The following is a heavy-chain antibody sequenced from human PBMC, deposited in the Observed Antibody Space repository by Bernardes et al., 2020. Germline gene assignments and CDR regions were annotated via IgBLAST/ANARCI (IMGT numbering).Heavy chain of an antibody. J-gene: IGHJ4*02. CDR3: AKPYSYGQIFDY. CDR1: GFTFSSYA. D-gene: IGHD5-18*01. V-gene: IGHV3-23*01. Sequence: SLRLSCAASGFTFSSYAMSWVRQAPGKGLEWVSAISGSGGSTYYADSVKGRFTISRDNSKNTLYLQMNSLRAEDTAVYYCAKPYSYGQIFDYWGQGTLVTVSS. CDR2: ISGSGGST.